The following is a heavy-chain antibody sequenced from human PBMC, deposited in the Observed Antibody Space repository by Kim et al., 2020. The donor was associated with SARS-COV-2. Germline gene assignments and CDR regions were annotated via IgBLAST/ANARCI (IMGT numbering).Heavy chain of an antibody. D-gene: IGHD1-26*01. J-gene: IGHJ4*02. Sequence: SVKVSCKASGGTFSSYAISWVRQAPGQGLEWMGGIIPIFGTSNYAQKFQGRVTITADESTSTAYMELSSLRSEDTAVYYCARGRYFMSELLYFDYWGQGTLVTVSS. V-gene: IGHV1-69*13. CDR2: IIPIFGTS. CDR3: ARGRYFMSELLYFDY. CDR1: GGTFSSYA.